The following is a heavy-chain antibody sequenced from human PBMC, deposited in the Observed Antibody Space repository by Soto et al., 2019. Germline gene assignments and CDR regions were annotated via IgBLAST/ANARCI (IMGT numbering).Heavy chain of an antibody. J-gene: IGHJ6*02. CDR2: IYPGDSDT. V-gene: IGHV5-51*01. CDR3: ARRGRDCSGGSCYGGPGYYYGMDV. CDR1: GYSFTSYW. Sequence: GESLKISCKGSGYSFTSYWIGWVRQMPGKGLEWMGIIYPGDSDTRYSPSFQGQVTISADKSISTAYLQWSSLKASDTAMYYCARRGRDCSGGSCYGGPGYYYGMDVWGQGTTVTVSS. D-gene: IGHD2-15*01.